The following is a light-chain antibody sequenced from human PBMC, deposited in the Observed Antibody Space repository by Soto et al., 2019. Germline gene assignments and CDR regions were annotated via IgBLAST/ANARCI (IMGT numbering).Light chain of an antibody. CDR2: DAS. CDR1: LSVSSY. V-gene: IGKV3-11*01. Sequence: VVLTLTTAHLSLSRGGRATLPCRASLSVSSYVAWYQQKPGQAPRLLIYDASYRATGIPARFIGSGSGTDFTLTISSLEPEDFAVYYCQQLPSWLPVTFAQGARLEIK. CDR3: QQLPSWLPVT. J-gene: IGKJ5*01.